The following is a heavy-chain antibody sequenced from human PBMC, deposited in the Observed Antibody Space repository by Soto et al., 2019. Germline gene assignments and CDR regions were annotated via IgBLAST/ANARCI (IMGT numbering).Heavy chain of an antibody. CDR3: SRGGSYGYDY. CDR1: GFTFGDFA. CDR2: IRSKTYGGTT. Sequence: GGSLRLSCTTSGFTFGDFAMTWFRQAPGKGLEWVGFIRSKTYGGTTKYAASVEGRFTISRDDSKRIAYLQMNSLKTEDTAVYYCSRGGSYGYDYWGQGTLVTVSS. D-gene: IGHD5-18*01. J-gene: IGHJ4*02. V-gene: IGHV3-49*03.